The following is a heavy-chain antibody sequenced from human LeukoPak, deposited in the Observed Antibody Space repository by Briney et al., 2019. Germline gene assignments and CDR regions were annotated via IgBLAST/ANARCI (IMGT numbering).Heavy chain of an antibody. V-gene: IGHV3-7*01. CDR2: IKQDGSEK. J-gene: IGHJ4*02. CDR3: ARDRIAARPYYFDY. Sequence: GGSLRLSCAASGFTFSSYWMSWVRQAPGKGLEWVANIKQDGSEKYYVDSVKGRFTISRVNAKNSLYLQMNSLRAEDTAVYYCARDRIAARPYYFDYWGQGTLVTVSS. D-gene: IGHD6-6*01. CDR1: GFTFSSYW.